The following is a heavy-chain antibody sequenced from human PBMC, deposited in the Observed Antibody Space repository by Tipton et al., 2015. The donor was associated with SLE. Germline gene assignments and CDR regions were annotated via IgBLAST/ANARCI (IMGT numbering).Heavy chain of an antibody. Sequence: TLSLTCTVSGGSISSGSFYWNWLRQTAGKGLEWIGHIYINGNTNYNPSLMSRVVVALDTSKNQFSLNLTSVTAADTAVYYCARQRGYNYGLYNWFDPWGQGTLVTVSS. D-gene: IGHD3/OR15-3a*01. CDR1: GGSISSGSFY. V-gene: IGHV4-61*09. CDR3: ARQRGYNYGLYNWFDP. CDR2: IYINGNT. J-gene: IGHJ5*02.